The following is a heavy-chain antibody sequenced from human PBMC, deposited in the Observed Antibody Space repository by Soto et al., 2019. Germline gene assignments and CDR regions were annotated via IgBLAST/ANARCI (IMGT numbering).Heavy chain of an antibody. CDR2: IYYSGST. Sequence: PSETLSLTCTVSGFSIISYYWSWIRQPPGKGLEWIGYIYYSGSTNYNPSLKSRVTISVDTSKNQFSLKLSSVTAADTAVYYCARCATVTTIWFDPWGQGTLVTVSS. V-gene: IGHV4-59*08. CDR3: ARCATVTTIWFDP. D-gene: IGHD4-4*01. J-gene: IGHJ5*02. CDR1: GFSIISYY.